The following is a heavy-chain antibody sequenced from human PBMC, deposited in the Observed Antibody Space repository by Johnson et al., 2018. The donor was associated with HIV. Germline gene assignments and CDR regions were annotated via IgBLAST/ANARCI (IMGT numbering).Heavy chain of an antibody. D-gene: IGHD1-1*01. J-gene: IGHJ3*02. CDR2: IWYDGSNK. V-gene: IGHV3-33*08. Sequence: QVQLVESGGGVVQPGRSLRLSCAASRFIFSSYAMHWVRQAPGKGLEWVAVIWYDGSNKYYADSVKGRFTISRDNSKTTLFLQMNSLRADDTAMYYCATSTAPDALDIWGQGTMVTVSS. CDR3: ATSTAPDALDI. CDR1: RFIFSSYA.